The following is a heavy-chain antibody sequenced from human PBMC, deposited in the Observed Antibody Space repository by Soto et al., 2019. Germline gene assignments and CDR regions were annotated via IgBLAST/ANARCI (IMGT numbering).Heavy chain of an antibody. J-gene: IGHJ3*02. Sequence: PGGSLRLSCAASGFTFSNAWMSWVRQAPGKGLEWVGRIKTKTDGWTTDYAAPVKGRFTISRDDSKDTLYLRMNSLKTEDTAVYYCTTGGGYFYDSSDPPGAFDIWGQGTVVTVSS. CDR3: TTGGGYFYDSSDPPGAFDI. V-gene: IGHV3-15*01. D-gene: IGHD3-22*01. CDR1: GFTFSNAW. CDR2: IKTKTDGWTT.